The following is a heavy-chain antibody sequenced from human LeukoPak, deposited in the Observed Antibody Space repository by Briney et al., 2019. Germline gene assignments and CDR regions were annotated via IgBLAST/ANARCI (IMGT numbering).Heavy chain of an antibody. CDR3: AREISRFGI. CDR2: IYTGGTT. D-gene: IGHD3-16*01. Sequence: PGGSLRLSCAASGFTFSSSNYMNWVRPAPGKGLEWVSGIYTGGTTYYTDSVKGRFTISRDNPNNTLYLQMHSLRAEDTAVYYCAREISRFGIWGQGTLVTVSS. V-gene: IGHV3-66*01. CDR1: GFTFSSSNY. J-gene: IGHJ4*02.